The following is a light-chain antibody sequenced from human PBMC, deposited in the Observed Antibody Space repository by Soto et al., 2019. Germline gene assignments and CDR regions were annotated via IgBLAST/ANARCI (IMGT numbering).Light chain of an antibody. CDR3: QQDGCSPLT. CDR2: DAS. CDR1: QSVSSSY. V-gene: IGKV3-20*01. J-gene: IGKJ4*01. Sequence: EIVLTQSPGTLSLSPGERATLSCRASQSVSSSYLAWYQQKPGQAPRLLLYDASSRATGIPDRFSGSGSGTDCTLTISTLEPEDFGVFYCQQDGCSPLTFGGASQLLIK.